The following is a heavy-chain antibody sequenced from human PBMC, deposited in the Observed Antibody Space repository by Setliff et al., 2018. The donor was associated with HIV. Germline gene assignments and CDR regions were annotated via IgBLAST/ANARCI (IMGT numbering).Heavy chain of an antibody. CDR1: GGSISSSSYY. CDR3: ARRALITGYDY. D-gene: IGHD3-16*01. J-gene: IGHJ4*02. CDR2: IDHSGST. Sequence: PSETLSLTCTVSGGSISSSSYYWDWIRRPPGKGLEWIGEIDHSGSTNYNPSLRSRVTISVDTSKNHFSLKLSSVTAADTAVYYCARRALITGYDYWGQGTLVTVSS. V-gene: IGHV4-39*01.